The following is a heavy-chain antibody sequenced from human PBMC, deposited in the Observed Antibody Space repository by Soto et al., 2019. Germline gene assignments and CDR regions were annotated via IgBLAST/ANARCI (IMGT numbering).Heavy chain of an antibody. J-gene: IGHJ4*02. Sequence: GGSLRLSCAASGFTFSSYAMGWVRQGPGKGLEWVAVVSIGGSIHYADSVRGRFTISRDNSKNTLSLQMNSLTAEDTAVYFCAKRRGAGGHFDYWGQGALVTVSS. D-gene: IGHD2-15*01. CDR2: VSIGGSI. CDR3: AKRRGAGGHFDY. V-gene: IGHV3-23*01. CDR1: GFTFSSYA.